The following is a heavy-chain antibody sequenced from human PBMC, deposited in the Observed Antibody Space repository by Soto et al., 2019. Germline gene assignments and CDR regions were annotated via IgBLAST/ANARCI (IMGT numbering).Heavy chain of an antibody. CDR2: VSFDGSNK. D-gene: IGHD3-10*01. V-gene: IGHV3-30*18. CDR1: GFTFSSYG. Sequence: GGSLRLSCAASGFTFSSYGMHWVRQAPGKGLEWVAVVSFDGSNKYYADSVKGRFTISRDKSKNTLYLQMNSLRAEDTALYYCAKDRGDYYYYGMDVWGQGTTVTVSS. CDR3: AKDRGDYYYYGMDV. J-gene: IGHJ6*02.